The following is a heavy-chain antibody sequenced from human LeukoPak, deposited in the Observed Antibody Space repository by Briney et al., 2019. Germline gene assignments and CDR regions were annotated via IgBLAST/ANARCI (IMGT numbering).Heavy chain of an antibody. D-gene: IGHD3-10*01. CDR3: ARGILWFGGYGPYGMDV. CDR1: GFTFSSYS. J-gene: IGHJ6*02. Sequence: GGSLRLSCAASGFTFSSYSMNWVRQAPGKGLEWVSYISSSSSTICYADSVKGRFTISRDNAKNSLYLQMNSLRAEDTAVYYCARGILWFGGYGPYGMDVWGQGTTVTVSS. V-gene: IGHV3-48*01. CDR2: ISSSSSTI.